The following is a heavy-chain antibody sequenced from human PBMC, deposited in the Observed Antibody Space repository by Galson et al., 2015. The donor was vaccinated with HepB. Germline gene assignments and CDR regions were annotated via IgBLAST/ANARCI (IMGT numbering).Heavy chain of an antibody. CDR3: AGRSFGGPQLYWYFDL. J-gene: IGHJ2*01. Sequence: QSGAEVKKPGESLKISCKGSGYNFTTYWIGWVRQMPGKGLEWMGIIYPGDSDTRYSPSFQGQITISADKSISTAYLQWSSLKASGTAIYYCAGRSFGGPQLYWYFDLWGRGTLVTVSS. CDR2: IYPGDSDT. V-gene: IGHV5-51*01. CDR1: GYNFTTYW. D-gene: IGHD3-10*01.